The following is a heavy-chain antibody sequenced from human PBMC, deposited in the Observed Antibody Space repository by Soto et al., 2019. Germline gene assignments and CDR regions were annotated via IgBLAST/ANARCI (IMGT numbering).Heavy chain of an antibody. D-gene: IGHD6-13*01. CDR2: ISGSGGTT. CDR3: AKTASGWFSAFDI. V-gene: IGHV3-23*01. Sequence: EVQLLESGGGLVQPGGSLRLSCAASGFTFSSYAMRWVRQAPGKGLEWVSAISGSGGTTYYADSVKGRFTFSRDNSKNTLYLQMNGLRAEDSAGCYCAKTASGWFSAFDIGGQGTMATGSS. J-gene: IGHJ3*02. CDR1: GFTFSSYA.